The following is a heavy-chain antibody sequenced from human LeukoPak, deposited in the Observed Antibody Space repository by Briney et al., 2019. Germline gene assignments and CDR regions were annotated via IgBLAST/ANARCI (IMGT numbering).Heavy chain of an antibody. V-gene: IGHV4-59*11. J-gene: IGHJ4*02. CDR2: IYYSGST. CDR1: GGSISSHY. CDR3: ARTHYGGNSFYYFDY. D-gene: IGHD4-23*01. Sequence: SETLSLTCTVSGGSISSHYWSWIRQTPGKGLEWIGYIYYSGSTNYNPSLKSRVTISVDTSKNQFSLKLSSVTAADTAVYYCARTHYGGNSFYYFDYWGQGTLVTVSS.